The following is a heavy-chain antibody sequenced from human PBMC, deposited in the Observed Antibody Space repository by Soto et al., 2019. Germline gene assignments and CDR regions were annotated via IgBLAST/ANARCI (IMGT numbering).Heavy chain of an antibody. CDR3: ARGSVIYDILTGYQFDY. CDR1: GGSISSGGYY. V-gene: IGHV4-31*03. CDR2: IYHSGST. Sequence: QVQLQESGPGLVKPSQTLSLTCTVSGGSISSGGYYWSWIRQHPGKGLEWIGYIYHSGSTYYNPSLKSRVTISVATSKNQFSLKLSSVTAADTAVYYCARGSVIYDILTGYQFDYWGQGTLVTVSS. J-gene: IGHJ4*02. D-gene: IGHD3-9*01.